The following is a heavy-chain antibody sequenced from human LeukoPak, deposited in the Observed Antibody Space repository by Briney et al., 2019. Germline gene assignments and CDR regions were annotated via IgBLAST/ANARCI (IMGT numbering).Heavy chain of an antibody. CDR2: INPNSGGT. CDR3: ARVQAMIVVASYYFDY. J-gene: IGHJ4*02. D-gene: IGHD3-22*01. CDR1: GYTFTGYY. Sequence: ASVKGSCKASGYTFTGYYMHWVRQAPGQGLEWRGWINPNSGGTNYAQKCQGRVTMTRDTSISTAYLELSRLRSDDTAVYYCARVQAMIVVASYYFDYWGQGTLVTVSS. V-gene: IGHV1-2*02.